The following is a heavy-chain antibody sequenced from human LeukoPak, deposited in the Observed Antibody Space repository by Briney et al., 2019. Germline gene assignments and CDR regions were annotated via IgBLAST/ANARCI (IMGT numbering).Heavy chain of an antibody. Sequence: PGGSLRLSCAASGFTFSSYAMHWVRQAPGKGLEWVAVISYDGSNKYYADSVKGRFTISRDNSKNTLYLQMNSLRAEDTAVYYCARSSLYCSSTSCNEADAFDIWGQGTMVTVSS. V-gene: IGHV3-30-3*01. CDR1: GFTFSSYA. D-gene: IGHD2-2*01. CDR2: ISYDGSNK. CDR3: ARSSLYCSSTSCNEADAFDI. J-gene: IGHJ3*02.